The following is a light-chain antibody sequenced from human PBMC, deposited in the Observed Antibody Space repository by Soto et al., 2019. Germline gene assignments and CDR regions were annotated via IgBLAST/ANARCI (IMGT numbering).Light chain of an antibody. V-gene: IGKV1-5*03. Sequence: DLRMSRSPSPLSGSVGARVTITCRASQTISSWLAWYQQKPGKAPKLLIYKASTLKSGVPSRFSGSGSGTEFTLTISSLQPDDFATYYCQHYNSYSETFGQGTKVDIK. CDR2: KAS. CDR3: QHYNSYSET. CDR1: QTISSW. J-gene: IGKJ1*01.